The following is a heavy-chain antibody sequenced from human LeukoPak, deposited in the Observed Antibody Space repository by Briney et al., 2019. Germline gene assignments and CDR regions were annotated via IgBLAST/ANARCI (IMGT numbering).Heavy chain of an antibody. CDR2: IYTSGST. J-gene: IGHJ4*02. CDR1: GGSISSYY. D-gene: IGHD3-3*01. V-gene: IGHV4-4*07. CDR3: ARDNYDFWSGTYTGRDY. Sequence: SETLSLTCTVSGGSISSYYWSWIRQPAGKGLEWIGRIYTSGSTNYNPSLKSRVTMSEDTSKNQFSLKLSSVTAADTAVYYCARDNYDFWSGTYTGRDYWGQGTLVTVSS.